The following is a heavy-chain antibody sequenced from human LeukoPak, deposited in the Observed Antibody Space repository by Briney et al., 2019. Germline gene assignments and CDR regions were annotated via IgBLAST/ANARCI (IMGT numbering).Heavy chain of an antibody. Sequence: GGSLRLSCAASGFTVSSNYMSWARQAPGKGLEWVSVIYSGGSTYYADSVKGRFTISRDNAKNSLYLQMNSLRAEDTAVYYCARSEDTAMVFSYWGQGTLVTVSS. CDR3: ARSEDTAMVFSY. J-gene: IGHJ4*02. V-gene: IGHV3-53*01. D-gene: IGHD5-18*01. CDR1: GFTVSSNY. CDR2: IYSGGST.